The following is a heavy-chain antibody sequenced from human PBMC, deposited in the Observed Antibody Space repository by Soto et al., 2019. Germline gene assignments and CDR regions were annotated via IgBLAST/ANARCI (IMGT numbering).Heavy chain of an antibody. V-gene: IGHV1-69*06. CDR2: IIPIFGTA. D-gene: IGHD4-17*01. CDR3: ARTPPYGDYDGYYYYGMDV. CDR1: GGTFSSYA. J-gene: IGHJ6*02. Sequence: GASVKVSCKASGGTFSSYAISWVRQAPGQGLEWMGGIIPIFGTANYAQKFQGRVTITADKSTSTAYMELSSLRSEDTAVYYCARTPPYGDYDGYYYYGMDVWGQGTTVTVSS.